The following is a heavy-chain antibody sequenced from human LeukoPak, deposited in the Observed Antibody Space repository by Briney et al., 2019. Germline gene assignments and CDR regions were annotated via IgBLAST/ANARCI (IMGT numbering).Heavy chain of an antibody. CDR2: ISGSGGST. V-gene: IGHV3-23*01. CDR1: GFTFSSYA. J-gene: IGHJ4*02. Sequence: TGGSLRLSCAASGFTFSSYAMSWVRQAPGKGLEWVSAISGSGGSTYYADSVKGRFTISRDNSKNTLYLQMNSLRAEDTAVYYCAKGPQGGRAHYFDYWGQGTLVTVSS. D-gene: IGHD3-16*01. CDR3: AKGPQGGRAHYFDY.